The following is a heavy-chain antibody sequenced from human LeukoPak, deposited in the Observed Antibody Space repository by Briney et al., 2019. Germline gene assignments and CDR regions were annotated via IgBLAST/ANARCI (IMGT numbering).Heavy chain of an antibody. CDR1: GFTFSSYS. CDR3: ARDLKRYYYDSSGYYGTFDY. Sequence: GGSLRLSCAASGFTFSSYSMNWVRQAPGKGLEWVSSISSSSSYIYYADSVKGRFTISRDNAKNSLYLQMNSLRAEDTAVYYCARDLKRYYYDSSGYYGTFDYWGQGTLVTVSS. D-gene: IGHD3-22*01. J-gene: IGHJ4*02. V-gene: IGHV3-21*01. CDR2: ISSSSSYI.